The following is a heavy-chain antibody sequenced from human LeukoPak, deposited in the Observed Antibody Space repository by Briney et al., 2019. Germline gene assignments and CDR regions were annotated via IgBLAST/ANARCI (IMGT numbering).Heavy chain of an antibody. V-gene: IGHV3-23*01. J-gene: IGHJ6*03. CDR2: ISGSGGST. D-gene: IGHD2-2*01. CDR1: GFTFSSYA. Sequence: GGSLRLSCAASGFTFSSYAMSWVRQAPGKGLEWVSAISGSGGSTYYADSVKGRFTISRDNSKNTLYLQMNSLRAEDTAVYYCAKGAVVPAAMLLYYYYYYMDVWGKGTTVTISS. CDR3: AKGAVVPAAMLLYYYYYYMDV.